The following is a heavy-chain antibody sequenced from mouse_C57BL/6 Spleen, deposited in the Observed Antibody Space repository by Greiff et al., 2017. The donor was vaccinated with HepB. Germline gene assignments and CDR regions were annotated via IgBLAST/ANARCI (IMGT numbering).Heavy chain of an antibody. CDR3: ARSGYDYDGPWFAY. V-gene: IGHV1-52*01. D-gene: IGHD2-4*01. CDR1: GYTFTSYW. CDR2: IDPSDSET. Sequence: VQLQQSGAELVRPGSSVKLSCKASGYTFTSYWMHWVKQRPIQGLEWIGNIDPSDSETHYNQKFKDKATLTVDKSSSTAYMQLSSLTSEDSAVYYCARSGYDYDGPWFAYWGHGTLVPVSA. J-gene: IGHJ3*01.